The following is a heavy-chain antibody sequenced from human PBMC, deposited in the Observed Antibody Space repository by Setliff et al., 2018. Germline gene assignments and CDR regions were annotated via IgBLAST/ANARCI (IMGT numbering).Heavy chain of an antibody. Sequence: ASVKVSCKASGYTFTSYGVSWVRQAPGQGLEWMGWISTYTANTKYAQRFQGRVTMTTDTSTSTAYLELRSLRSDDTAVYYCVPDAGWQYDDYPGVYFPHWGQGTLVTVSS. D-gene: IGHD4-17*01. CDR2: ISTYTANT. J-gene: IGHJ1*01. V-gene: IGHV1-18*01. CDR3: VPDAGWQYDDYPGVYFPH. CDR1: GYTFTSYG.